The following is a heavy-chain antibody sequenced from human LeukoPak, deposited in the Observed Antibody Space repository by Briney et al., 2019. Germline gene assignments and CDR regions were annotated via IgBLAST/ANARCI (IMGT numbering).Heavy chain of an antibody. Sequence: SETLSLTYAVYGGSFSGYYWSWIRQPPGKGLEWIGEINHSGSTNYNPSLKSRVTISVDTSKNQFSLKLSSVTAADTAVYYCARRPGYSYGYYYYYYMDVWGKGTTVTVSS. CDR3: ARRPGYSYGYYYYYYMDV. CDR2: INHSGST. D-gene: IGHD5-18*01. J-gene: IGHJ6*03. CDR1: GGSFSGYY. V-gene: IGHV4-34*01.